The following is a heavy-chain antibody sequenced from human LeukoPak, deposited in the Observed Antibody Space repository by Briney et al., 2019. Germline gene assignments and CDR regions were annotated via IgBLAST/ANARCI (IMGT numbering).Heavy chain of an antibody. CDR3: ARGKGDTTCKDY. CDR1: GFTLSDYH. V-gene: IGHV3-11*01. CDR2: MSSSGDTR. D-gene: IGHD2-21*02. Sequence: GGSLRLSCAASGFTLSDYHMTWIRQTPEKGLEWVSYMSSSGDTRYYADSVKGRFTVSRDNAKNSLYLQMNSLRAEDTAVYYCARGKGDTTCKDYWGQEPWSPSPQ. J-gene: IGHJ4*01.